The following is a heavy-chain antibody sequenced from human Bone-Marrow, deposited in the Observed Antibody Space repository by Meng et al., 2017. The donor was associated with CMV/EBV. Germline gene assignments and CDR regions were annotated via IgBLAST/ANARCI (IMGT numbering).Heavy chain of an antibody. D-gene: IGHD2-2*02. Sequence: GGSLRLSCAASGFTVSSNYMSWVRQAPGKGLEWVSVIYSGGSTYYADSVKGRFTISRDNSKNTLYLQMNSLRAEDTAVYYCARVRCSSTSCYMGYYFDYWGQGTLVTVSS. J-gene: IGHJ4*02. CDR1: GFTVSSNY. V-gene: IGHV3-53*01. CDR2: IYSGGST. CDR3: ARVRCSSTSCYMGYYFDY.